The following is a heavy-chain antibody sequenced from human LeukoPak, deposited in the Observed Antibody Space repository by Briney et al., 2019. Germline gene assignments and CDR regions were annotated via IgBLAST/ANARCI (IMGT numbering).Heavy chain of an antibody. Sequence: ASVKVSCKASGYTFTINHIHWVRQAPGQGLEWMGVINPSGDSTTYAQNYQGRVTMTRDTSTSTVYMELRSLRSEDTAIYYCAKLATSDTGETYWGQGTLVTVSS. J-gene: IGHJ4*02. V-gene: IGHV1-46*01. D-gene: IGHD3-16*01. CDR2: INPSGDST. CDR1: GYTFTINH. CDR3: AKLATSDTGETY.